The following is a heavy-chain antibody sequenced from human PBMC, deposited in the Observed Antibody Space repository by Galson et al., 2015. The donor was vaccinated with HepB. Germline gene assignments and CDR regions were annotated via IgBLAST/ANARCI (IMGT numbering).Heavy chain of an antibody. D-gene: IGHD3-22*01. J-gene: IGHJ4*02. CDR2: ISTNGVRT. CDR3: VKALTMIGSFGY. CDR1: GFIFSDYA. V-gene: IGHV3-64D*06. Sequence: SLRLSCAASGFIFSDYAMHWVRQAPGKGLEYVSAISTNGVRTYYADSVKGRLTISRDNSKNTLYPQMSSLRPEDTAVYYCVKALTMIGSFGYWGQGTLVTVSS.